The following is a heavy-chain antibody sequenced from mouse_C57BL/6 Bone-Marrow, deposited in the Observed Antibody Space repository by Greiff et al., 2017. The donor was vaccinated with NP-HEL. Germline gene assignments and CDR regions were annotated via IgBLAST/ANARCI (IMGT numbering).Heavy chain of an antibody. CDR1: GFTFSDYG. D-gene: IGHD1-1*01. CDR2: ISSGSSTI. CDR3: ARVPTVVATGAMDY. Sequence: EVQLQESGGGLVKPGGSLKLSCAASGFTFSDYGMHWVRQAPEKGLEWVAYISSGSSTIYYADTVKGRFTISRDNAKNTLFLQMTSLRSEDTAMYYCARVPTVVATGAMDYWGQGTSVTVSS. V-gene: IGHV5-17*01. J-gene: IGHJ4*01.